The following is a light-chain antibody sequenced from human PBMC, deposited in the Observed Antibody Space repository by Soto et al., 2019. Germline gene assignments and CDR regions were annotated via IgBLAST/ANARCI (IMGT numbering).Light chain of an antibody. CDR1: QSVSSSN. CDR3: QQYGSSPLT. CDR2: GAS. Sequence: EIVLTQSPGTLSLSPGERATLSCRASQSVSSSNLAWYQQKPGQPPRLLIYGASSRATGVPDRFSGSGSGTDFTRTINRLEPDDFAVYFCQQYGSSPLTFGGGTKVEIK. V-gene: IGKV3-20*01. J-gene: IGKJ4*01.